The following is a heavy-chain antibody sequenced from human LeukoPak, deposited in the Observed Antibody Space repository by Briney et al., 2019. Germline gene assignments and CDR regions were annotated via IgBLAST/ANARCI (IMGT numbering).Heavy chain of an antibody. Sequence: ASVKVSCKASGYTFTSYGIGWVRQAPGQGLEWMGWISAYNGNTNYAQKLQGRVTMTTDTSTSTAYMELRSLRSDDTAVYSCARAIGAAGSDYYYMDVWGKGTTVTVSS. J-gene: IGHJ6*03. CDR3: ARAIGAAGSDYYYMDV. V-gene: IGHV1-18*01. CDR2: ISAYNGNT. CDR1: GYTFTSYG. D-gene: IGHD6-13*01.